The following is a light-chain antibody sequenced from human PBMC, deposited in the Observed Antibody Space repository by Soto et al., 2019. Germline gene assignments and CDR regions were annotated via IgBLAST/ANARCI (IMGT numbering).Light chain of an antibody. Sequence: QSVLTQPRSVSGSPGQSVTISCTGTSSDVGGYNFVSWYQHHPGKAPKLIIYNVIQRPSGVPDRFSASKSDNTASLTISGLQAEDEADYYCCSYAGSYTYVFGTGTQVT. V-gene: IGLV2-11*01. CDR3: CSYAGSYTYV. J-gene: IGLJ1*01. CDR2: NVI. CDR1: SSDVGGYNF.